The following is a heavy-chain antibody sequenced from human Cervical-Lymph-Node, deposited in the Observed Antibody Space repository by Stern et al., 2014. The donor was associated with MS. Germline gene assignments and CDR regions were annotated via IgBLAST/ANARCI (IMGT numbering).Heavy chain of an antibody. CDR3: ARQRYFDY. CDR2: IFPGGFNI. J-gene: IGHJ4*02. CDR1: GYTFTSYW. V-gene: IGHV5-51*01. Sequence: EVQLVQSGPGVKRPGESLKISCQASGYTFTSYWIGWVRQMPGKGLEWIAIIFPGGFNIRYTPSFQGQVTIPADKTSSPASLQWNNLKAADTAIYYCARQRYFDYWGQGTLVTVSS.